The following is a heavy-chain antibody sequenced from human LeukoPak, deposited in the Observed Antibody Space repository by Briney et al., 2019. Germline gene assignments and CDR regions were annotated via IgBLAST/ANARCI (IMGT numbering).Heavy chain of an antibody. J-gene: IGHJ4*02. CDR3: ARDHAMANDY. CDR1: GGSISSSRYY. D-gene: IGHD5-18*01. CDR2: INYSGST. Sequence: SETLSLTCTVSGGSISSSRYYWGWIRQPPGKGLEWIAIINYSGSTYYNPSLKSRVTISVDTSKNQFSLKLSSVTAADTAVYYCARDHAMANDYWGQGTLVTVSS. V-gene: IGHV4-39*07.